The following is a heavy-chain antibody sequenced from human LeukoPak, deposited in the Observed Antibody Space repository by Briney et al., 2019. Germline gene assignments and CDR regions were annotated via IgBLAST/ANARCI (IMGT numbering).Heavy chain of an antibody. CDR2: IYYSGST. J-gene: IGHJ4*02. CDR3: ARDLRDIVVVTATFDY. D-gene: IGHD2-21*02. CDR1: GGSISSYY. Sequence: SETLSLTCTVSGGSISSYYWSWIRQPPGKGLEWIGYIYYSGSTYYNPSLKSRVTISVDTSKNQFSLKLSSVTAADTAVYYCARDLRDIVVVTATFDYWGQGTLVTVSS. V-gene: IGHV4-59*12.